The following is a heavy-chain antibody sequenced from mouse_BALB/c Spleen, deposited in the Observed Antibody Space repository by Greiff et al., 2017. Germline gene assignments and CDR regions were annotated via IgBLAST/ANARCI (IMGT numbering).Heavy chain of an antibody. CDR3: ARSKGYYGFFFDY. J-gene: IGHJ2*01. Sequence: VQLKESGGGLVQPGGSRKLSCAASGFTFSSFGMHWVRQAPEKGLEWVAYISSGSSTIYYADTVKGRFTISRDNPKNTLFLQMTSLRSEDTAMYYFARSKGYYGFFFDYWGQGTTLTVSS. CDR1: GFTFSSFG. V-gene: IGHV5-17*02. CDR2: ISSGSSTI. D-gene: IGHD1-2*01.